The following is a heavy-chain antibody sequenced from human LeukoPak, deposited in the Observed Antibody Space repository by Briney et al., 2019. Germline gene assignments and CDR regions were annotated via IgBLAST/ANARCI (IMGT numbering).Heavy chain of an antibody. V-gene: IGHV3-48*01. D-gene: IGHD4-17*01. J-gene: IGHJ4*02. CDR1: GFIFDDYG. CDR3: ARDVLGDYDY. CDR2: ITPSSSSI. Sequence: GGSLRLSCAASGFIFDDYGMSWVRQVPGKGLEWISYITPSSSSIYYADSVRGRFTTSRDNAKNSMYLQMNSLRTEDTAVYYCARDVLGDYDYWGQGTLVSVSS.